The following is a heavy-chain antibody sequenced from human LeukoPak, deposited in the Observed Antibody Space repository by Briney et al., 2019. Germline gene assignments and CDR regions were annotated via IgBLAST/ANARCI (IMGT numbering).Heavy chain of an antibody. D-gene: IGHD3-22*01. CDR1: GGSISSSNW. CDR2: IYHSGST. V-gene: IGHV4-4*02. CDR3: ARTYYYYDSSGYYQNWFDP. J-gene: IGHJ5*02. Sequence: SETLSLTCAVSGGSISSSNWWSWVRQPPGKGLEWIGEIYHSGSTNYNPSLKSRVTISVDKSKNQFSLKLSSVTAADTAVYYCARTYYYYDSSGYYQNWFDPWGQGTLVTVSS.